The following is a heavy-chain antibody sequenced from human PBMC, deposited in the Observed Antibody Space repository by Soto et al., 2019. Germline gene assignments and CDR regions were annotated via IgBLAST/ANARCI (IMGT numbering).Heavy chain of an antibody. CDR1: GFTVSSNY. Sequence: GGSLRLSCAASGFTVSSNYMSWVRQAPGKGLEWVSVIYSGGSTYYADSVKGRFTISRDNSKNTLYLQMNSLRAEDTAVYYCARDSGGIFGVVPHWSDPWGQGTLVTVSS. J-gene: IGHJ5*02. V-gene: IGHV3-66*01. CDR3: ARDSGGIFGVVPHWSDP. CDR2: IYSGGST. D-gene: IGHD3-3*01.